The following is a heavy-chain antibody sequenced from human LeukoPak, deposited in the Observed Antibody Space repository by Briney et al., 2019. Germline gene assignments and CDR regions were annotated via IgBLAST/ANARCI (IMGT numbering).Heavy chain of an antibody. CDR1: GGTLSSYA. CDR2: IIPIFGTA. D-gene: IGHD4-11*01. J-gene: IGHJ6*03. Sequence: ASVKVSCKASGGTLSSYAISWVRQAPGQGLEWMGGIIPIFGTANYAQKFQGRVTITTDESTSTAYMELSSLRSEDTAVYYCARVTTVHYYYYYMDVWGKGTTVTVSS. CDR3: ARVTTVHYYYYYMDV. V-gene: IGHV1-69*05.